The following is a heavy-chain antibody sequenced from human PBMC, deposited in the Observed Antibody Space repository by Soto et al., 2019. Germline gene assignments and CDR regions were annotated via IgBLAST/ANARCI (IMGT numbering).Heavy chain of an antibody. Sequence: ASVKVSCKASGYTFTSYDINWVRQATGQGREWMGWMNPNSGNTGYAQKFQGRVTMTRTTSISTAYMELSSLRSEDTAVYYCARLSQENLWSSYYDSYGMDVWGQGTTVTVSS. CDR3: ARLSQENLWSSYYDSYGMDV. D-gene: IGHD3-3*01. J-gene: IGHJ6*02. V-gene: IGHV1-8*01. CDR1: GYTFTSYD. CDR2: MNPNSGNT.